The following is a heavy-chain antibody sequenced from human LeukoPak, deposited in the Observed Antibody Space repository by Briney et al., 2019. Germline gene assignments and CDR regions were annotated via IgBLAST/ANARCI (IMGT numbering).Heavy chain of an antibody. CDR2: ISGSGGNT. CDR3: AKDFYDILTGYYNYYYYYMDV. Sequence: GGSLRLSCAASGLTFSNYGMSWVRQAPGKGLEWVSAISGSGGNTYYADSVKGRFTISRDNSKNTLYLQMNSLRAEDTAVYYCAKDFYDILTGYYNYYYYYMDVWGKGTTVTISS. V-gene: IGHV3-23*01. CDR1: GLTFSNYG. J-gene: IGHJ6*03. D-gene: IGHD3-9*01.